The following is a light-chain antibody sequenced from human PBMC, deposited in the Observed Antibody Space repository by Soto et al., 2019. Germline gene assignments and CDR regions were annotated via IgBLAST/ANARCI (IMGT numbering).Light chain of an antibody. CDR3: QQYHKWPPIT. V-gene: IGKV3-20*01. Sequence: EVVLTQSPDTLSLSPRERATLPCRASQSISSDYLVWYQQKPGQAPRLIIYGASSRATGIPDRFSGSGSGTEFSLTINNLQSEDFAFFYCQQYHKWPPITFGQVTRLEIK. CDR1: QSISSDY. CDR2: GAS. J-gene: IGKJ5*01.